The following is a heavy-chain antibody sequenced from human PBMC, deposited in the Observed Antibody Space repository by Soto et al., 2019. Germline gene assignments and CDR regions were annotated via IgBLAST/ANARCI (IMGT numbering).Heavy chain of an antibody. V-gene: IGHV3-33*01. CDR2: IWHDGSNK. D-gene: IGHD2-15*01. CDR3: SLAAPETAEIDY. CDR1: GFTFNNHG. Sequence: GGSLRLSCAACGFTFNNHGMHWVRQAPGKGLEWVALIWHDGSNKVYADSVKGRFTISRDNSKNTLNLQMNSLRVEDTAVYYCSLAAPETAEIDYWGQGTQVTISS. J-gene: IGHJ4*02.